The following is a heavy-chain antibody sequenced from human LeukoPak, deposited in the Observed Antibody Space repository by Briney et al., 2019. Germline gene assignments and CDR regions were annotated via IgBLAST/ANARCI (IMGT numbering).Heavy chain of an antibody. J-gene: IGHJ4*02. V-gene: IGHV1-2*02. CDR1: GYTFTGYY. CDR2: INPNSGGT. D-gene: IGHD3-22*01. Sequence: ASVKVSCKASGYTFTGYYMHWVRQAPGQGLEWMGWINPNSGGTNYAQKFQGRVTMTRDTSIIVYMDLSRLRSDDTAVYYCARGDHYHDSSDGYDYWRQGTLVTVSS. CDR3: ARGDHYHDSSDGYDY.